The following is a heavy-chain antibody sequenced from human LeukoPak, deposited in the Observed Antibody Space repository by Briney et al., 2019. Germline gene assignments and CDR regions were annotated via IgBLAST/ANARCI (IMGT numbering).Heavy chain of an antibody. CDR1: GFTFSSYW. J-gene: IGHJ4*02. CDR2: IKQDGSEK. Sequence: GGSPRLSCAASGFTFSSYWMSWVRQAPGKGLEWVANIKQDGSEKYYVDSVKGRFTISRDNAKNSLYLQMNSLRAEDTAVYYCARDTYYYDSSGYYLPGVDYWGQGTLVTVSS. D-gene: IGHD3-22*01. CDR3: ARDTYYYDSSGYYLPGVDY. V-gene: IGHV3-7*01.